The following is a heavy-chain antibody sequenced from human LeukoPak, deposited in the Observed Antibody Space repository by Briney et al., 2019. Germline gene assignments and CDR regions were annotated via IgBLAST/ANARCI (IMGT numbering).Heavy chain of an antibody. CDR3: ARDFDDVFDY. Sequence: ASVNVSCKASGYTFTGYYMHWVRQAPRRGLEWRGWINLNSGGTNYAQKFQGRVTMTRDTSISTAYMELSRLRSDDTAVYYCARDFDDVFDYWGQGTLVTVSS. V-gene: IGHV1-2*02. CDR1: GYTFTGYY. J-gene: IGHJ4*02. CDR2: INLNSGGT. D-gene: IGHD1-1*01.